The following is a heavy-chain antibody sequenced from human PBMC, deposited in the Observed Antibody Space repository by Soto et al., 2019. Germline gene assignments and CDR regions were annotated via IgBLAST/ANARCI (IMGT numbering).Heavy chain of an antibody. Sequence: EVQLVESGGGLVQPGGSLRLFCAASGFTVSDNYMSWVRQAPGKGLEWVSVIYSGGSTYYADSVKGRFTISRDNSKNTLYLQMNSLRAEDTAVYYCARGLVRAFFDYSGQGTQVTVSS. D-gene: IGHD3-10*01. CDR1: GFTVSDNY. CDR3: ARGLVRAFFDY. J-gene: IGHJ4*02. CDR2: IYSGGST. V-gene: IGHV3-66*01.